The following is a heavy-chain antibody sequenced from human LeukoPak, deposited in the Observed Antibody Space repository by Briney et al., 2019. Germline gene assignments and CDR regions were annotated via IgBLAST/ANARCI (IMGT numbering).Heavy chain of an antibody. Sequence: GGSLRLSCAASGFTFSSYAMSWVRQAPGKGLEWVAVISYDGSNKYYADSVKGRFTISRDNSKNTLYLQMNSLRAEDTAVYYCASTYYDFWSGYSQGLGYWGQGTLVTVSS. CDR1: GFTFSSYA. CDR2: ISYDGSNK. CDR3: ASTYYDFWSGYSQGLGY. J-gene: IGHJ4*02. D-gene: IGHD3-3*01. V-gene: IGHV3-30*03.